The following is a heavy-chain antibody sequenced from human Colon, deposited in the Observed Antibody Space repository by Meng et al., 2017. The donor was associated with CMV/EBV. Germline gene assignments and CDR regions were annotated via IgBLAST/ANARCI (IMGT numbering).Heavy chain of an antibody. CDR3: ARDPSGSRVPFDY. CDR2: INSNSGAT. Sequence: GQVVESGAEVKKPGASVKVSCKTSGYTFSDYHIHWVRQAPGQGLEWMGWINSNSGATDYAQKFQGRFTMTRDTSITTVYMELGSLRSDDTAVYYCARDPSGSRVPFDYWGQGSLVTVSS. J-gene: IGHJ4*02. V-gene: IGHV1-2*02. D-gene: IGHD1-26*01. CDR1: GYTFSDYH.